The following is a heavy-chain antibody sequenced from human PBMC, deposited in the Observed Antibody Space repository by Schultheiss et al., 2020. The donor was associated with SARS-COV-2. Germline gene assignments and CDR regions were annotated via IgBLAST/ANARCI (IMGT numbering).Heavy chain of an antibody. V-gene: IGHV3-23*01. CDR1: GFTFSTYV. Sequence: GESLKISCAASGFTFSTYVMSWVRQGPGQGLEWVSSITASGGTSYYTDSVKGRFAISRDNSKNMVSLQMNSLRAEDTAVYYCVKTQYNYGFYWGQGTLVTGSS. CDR2: ITASGGTS. J-gene: IGHJ4*02. D-gene: IGHD5-18*01. CDR3: VKTQYNYGFY.